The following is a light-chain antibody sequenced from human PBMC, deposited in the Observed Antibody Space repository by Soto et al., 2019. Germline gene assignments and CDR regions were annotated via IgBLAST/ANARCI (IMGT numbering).Light chain of an antibody. CDR3: QQYGSAPWT. CDR2: GAS. Sequence: EIVVTLSPCTLSLSTGERATLSCRASQSVSSSYLAWYQQKPGQAPRLLICGASSRATGIPDRFSGSGSGTDFTLTISRLEPEDFAVYYCQQYGSAPWTFGQGTKVDIK. CDR1: QSVSSSY. V-gene: IGKV3-20*01. J-gene: IGKJ1*01.